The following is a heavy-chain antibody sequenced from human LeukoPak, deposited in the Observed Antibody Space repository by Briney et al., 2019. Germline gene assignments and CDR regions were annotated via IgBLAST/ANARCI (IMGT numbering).Heavy chain of an antibody. V-gene: IGHV4-34*01. CDR1: GGSFSGYY. Sequence: SETLSLTCAVYGGSFSGYYWSWIRQPPGKGLEWIGEINHSGSTTYNPSLKSRVTISVDTSKNQFSLKLSSVTAADTAVYYCARAGGVHDTPMDLDYWGQGILVTVSS. CDR3: ARAGGVHDTPMDLDY. J-gene: IGHJ4*02. CDR2: INHSGST. D-gene: IGHD5-18*01.